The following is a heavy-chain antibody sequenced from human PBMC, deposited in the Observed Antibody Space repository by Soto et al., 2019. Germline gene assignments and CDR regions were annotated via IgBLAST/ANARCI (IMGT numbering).Heavy chain of an antibody. J-gene: IGHJ5*02. CDR3: AKDPPSIAVAGTMNWFDP. Sequence: GGSLRLSCAASGFTFSSYAMSWVRQAPGKGLEWASAISGSGGSTYYADSVKGRFTISRDNSKNTLYLQMNSLRAEDTAVYYCAKDPPSIAVAGTMNWFDPWGQGTLVTVSS. CDR2: ISGSGGST. D-gene: IGHD6-19*01. V-gene: IGHV3-23*01. CDR1: GFTFSSYA.